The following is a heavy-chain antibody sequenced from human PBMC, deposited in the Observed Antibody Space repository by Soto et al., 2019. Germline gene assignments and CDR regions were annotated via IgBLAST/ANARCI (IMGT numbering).Heavy chain of an antibody. J-gene: IGHJ3*02. Sequence: ASVKVSCKASGFTFTSSAMQWVRQARGQRLEWIGWIVVGSGNTNYAQKFQERVTITRDMSTSTAYMELSSLRSEDTAVYYCAADSGSYYAFDIWGQGTMVTVSS. V-gene: IGHV1-58*02. CDR2: IVVGSGNT. CDR1: GFTFTSSA. D-gene: IGHD1-26*01. CDR3: AADSGSYYAFDI.